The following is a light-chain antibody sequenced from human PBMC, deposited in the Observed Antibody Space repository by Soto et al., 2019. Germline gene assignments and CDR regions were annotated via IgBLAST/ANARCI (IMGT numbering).Light chain of an antibody. CDR2: AAS. CDR1: QSISTY. V-gene: IGKV1-39*01. Sequence: DIQMTQSPSSLSGSVGDRVTITCRASQSISTYLNWYQQKPGKAPKLLIYAASNLQGGVPSRFSGSGSGTDFTLAINSLQPEDFATYYCQQTYSTPRTFGQGTKVEIK. J-gene: IGKJ1*01. CDR3: QQTYSTPRT.